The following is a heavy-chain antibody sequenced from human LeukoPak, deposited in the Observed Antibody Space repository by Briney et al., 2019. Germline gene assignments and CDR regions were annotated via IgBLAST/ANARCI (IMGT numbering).Heavy chain of an antibody. V-gene: IGHV4-4*07. CDR1: GGSISSYY. CDR2: IYTSGST. D-gene: IGHD3-16*02. Sequence: PAETPSLTCTVSGGSISSYYWSWIRQPAGKVLEWIGRIYTSGSTNYNPSLKSRVTMSVDTSKNQFPLKLSSVTAADTAVYYCARDLSHYDYVWGSYRTYYFDYWGQGTLVTVSS. CDR3: ARDLSHYDYVWGSYRTYYFDY. J-gene: IGHJ4*02.